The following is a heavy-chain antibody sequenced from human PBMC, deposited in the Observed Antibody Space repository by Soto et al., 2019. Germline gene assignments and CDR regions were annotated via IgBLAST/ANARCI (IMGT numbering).Heavy chain of an antibody. D-gene: IGHD3-3*01. CDR2: INRDGSEK. CDR3: ARAGVSYGLDF. CDR1: GFTFSNYW. Sequence: EVQLEESGGTLVQPGGSLRLSCAASGFTFSNYWMSWVRQAPGKGLERVANINRDGSEKYYGDSVRGRFTISRDNPKNSLYLQMTSLSVDDTALYYCARAGVSYGLDFWGRGTLVTVSS. V-gene: IGHV3-7*01. J-gene: IGHJ4*02.